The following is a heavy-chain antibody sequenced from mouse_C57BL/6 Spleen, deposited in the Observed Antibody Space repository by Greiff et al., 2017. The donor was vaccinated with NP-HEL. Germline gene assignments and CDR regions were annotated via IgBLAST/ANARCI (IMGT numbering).Heavy chain of an antibody. CDR1: GYTFTSYW. CDR2: IYPGSGST. J-gene: IGHJ4*01. CDR3: ARGVTTVVATDAMDY. V-gene: IGHV1-55*01. D-gene: IGHD1-1*01. Sequence: QVQLKQPGAELVKPGASVKMSCKASGYTFTSYWITWVKQRPGQGLEWIGDIYPGSGSTNYNEKFKSKATLTVDTSSSTAYMQLSSLTSEDSAVYYCARGVTTVVATDAMDYWGQGTSVTVSS.